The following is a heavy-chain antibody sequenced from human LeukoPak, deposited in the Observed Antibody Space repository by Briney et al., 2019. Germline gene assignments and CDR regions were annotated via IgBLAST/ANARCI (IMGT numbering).Heavy chain of an antibody. Sequence: ASVKVSSKPSGYTFTTYYTHWVRQPPGQELEWMGIINPSGGSTSYAQKFQGRVTMTRDTSTRKVYMELSNLRSEDTAVYYCARSAGSYLLDYWGQGTLVTVSS. CDR1: GYTFTTYY. J-gene: IGHJ4*02. D-gene: IGHD1-26*01. CDR3: ARSAGSYLLDY. V-gene: IGHV1-46*01. CDR2: INPSGGST.